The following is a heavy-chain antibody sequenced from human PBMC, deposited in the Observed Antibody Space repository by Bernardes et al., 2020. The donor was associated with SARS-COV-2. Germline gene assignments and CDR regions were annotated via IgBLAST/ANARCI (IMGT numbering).Heavy chain of an antibody. J-gene: IGHJ6*02. CDR3: EGPGELLRLYGMGV. Sequence: RGSLSLSCVVSGLTVNNFAMSWVRQAQGRGLEWVSSISGSDSNAFNADSVQGPFSVSRDNAKNTVYLQMNRLRAENTAVYYCEGPGELLRLYGMGVWGQGTAVTV. V-gene: IGHV3-23*01. D-gene: IGHD1-7*01. CDR2: ISGSDSNA. CDR1: GLTVNNFA.